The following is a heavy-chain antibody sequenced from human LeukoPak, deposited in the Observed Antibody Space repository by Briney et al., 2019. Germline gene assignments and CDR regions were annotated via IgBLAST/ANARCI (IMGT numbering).Heavy chain of an antibody. Sequence: GGSLRLSCAASGFSFSSYEINWVRQAPGKGLEWVSYIGSSGSTVYYADSVKGRFTISRDNSKNTLYLQMSSLRAEDTAVYYCARNDMWQWLVYPNWFDPWGQGTLVTVSS. V-gene: IGHV3-48*03. J-gene: IGHJ5*02. CDR1: GFSFSSYE. CDR3: ARNDMWQWLVYPNWFDP. D-gene: IGHD6-19*01. CDR2: IGSSGSTV.